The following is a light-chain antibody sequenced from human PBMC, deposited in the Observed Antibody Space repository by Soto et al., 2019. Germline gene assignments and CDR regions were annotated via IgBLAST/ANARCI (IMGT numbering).Light chain of an antibody. CDR1: SSDVGYYNY. Sequence: QSALTQPASVSGSPGQSITISCTGTSSDVGYYNYVSWYQQYPGRVPKLVISMVSNRPSGVSNRCSGSKSGNTASLTISGLQAEDEAAYFCTSPTPGSRSMFGT. CDR3: TSPTPGSRSM. J-gene: IGLJ1*01. CDR2: MVS. V-gene: IGLV2-14*01.